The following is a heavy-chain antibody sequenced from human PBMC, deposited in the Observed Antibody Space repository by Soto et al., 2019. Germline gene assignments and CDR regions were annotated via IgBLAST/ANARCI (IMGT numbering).Heavy chain of an antibody. D-gene: IGHD6-19*01. J-gene: IGHJ4*02. Sequence: EVQLVESGGGLVQPGGSLRLSCAASGFTFSSYSMNWVRQAPGKGLEWGSYISSSSSTIYYADSVKGRFTISRDNAKNSLYLQMNSLRDEDTAVYYCARDREQWLARGYYFDYWGQGTLVTVSS. V-gene: IGHV3-48*02. CDR3: ARDREQWLARGYYFDY. CDR2: ISSSSSTI. CDR1: GFTFSSYS.